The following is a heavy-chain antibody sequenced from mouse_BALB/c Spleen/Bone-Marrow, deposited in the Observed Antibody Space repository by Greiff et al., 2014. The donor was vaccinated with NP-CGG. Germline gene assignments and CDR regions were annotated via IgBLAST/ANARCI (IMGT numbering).Heavy chain of an antibody. CDR1: GFNIKDTY. V-gene: IGHV14-3*02. Sequence: VQLQQPGAELVKPGASVKLSCTASGFNIKDTYMHWVKQRPEQGLEWIGRIDPANGNTKYDPKFQGKATITADTSSNTAYLQLSSLTSEDTAAYDCARWELGRAWFAYWGQGTLVTVSA. CDR3: ARWELGRAWFAY. J-gene: IGHJ3*01. D-gene: IGHD4-1*01. CDR2: IDPANGNT.